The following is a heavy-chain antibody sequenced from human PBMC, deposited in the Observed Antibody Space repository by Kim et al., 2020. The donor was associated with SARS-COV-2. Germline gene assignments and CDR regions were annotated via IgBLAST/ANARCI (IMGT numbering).Heavy chain of an antibody. CDR2: IYYSGST. V-gene: IGHV4-39*01. Sequence: SETLSLTCTVSGGSISSSSYYWGRIRQPPGKGLEWIGSIYYSGSTYYNPSLKSQVTISVDTSKNQFSLKLSSVTAADTAVYYCARHQYYEDQPQFDYWGQGTLVTVSS. J-gene: IGHJ4*02. D-gene: IGHD3-22*01. CDR1: GGSISSSSYY. CDR3: ARHQYYEDQPQFDY.